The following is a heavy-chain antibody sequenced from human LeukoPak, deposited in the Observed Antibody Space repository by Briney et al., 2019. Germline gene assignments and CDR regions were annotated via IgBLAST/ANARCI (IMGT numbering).Heavy chain of an antibody. V-gene: IGHV3-30-3*01. J-gene: IGHJ5*02. CDR2: ISNDGNDK. D-gene: IGHD3-22*01. CDR3: ASPLRRDSSVLSWFDP. CDR1: GFTFRSYA. Sequence: PGGSLRLSCVASGFTFRSYALHWVRQAPGKGLEWVAVISNDGNDKYYADSMKGRFTVSRDNSKNTLNLQMNSLRPDDTAVYYCASPLRRDSSVLSWFDPWGQGTLVTVS.